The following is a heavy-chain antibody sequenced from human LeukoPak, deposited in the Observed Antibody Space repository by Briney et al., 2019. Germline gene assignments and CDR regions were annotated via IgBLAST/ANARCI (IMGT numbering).Heavy chain of an antibody. J-gene: IGHJ4*01. V-gene: IGHV1-8*01. Sequence: GASVKVSCKASGYTFTSYDINWVRQAPGQGLEWVGWIYPKNGKTGYAEKFQGRVTLTTDMSTNTAYMEMDNLTSDDTAVYFCARKLSGYSSGWYPDYWGHGSLVIVSS. CDR1: GYTFTSYD. D-gene: IGHD6-19*01. CDR2: IYPKNGKT. CDR3: ARKLSGYSSGWYPDY.